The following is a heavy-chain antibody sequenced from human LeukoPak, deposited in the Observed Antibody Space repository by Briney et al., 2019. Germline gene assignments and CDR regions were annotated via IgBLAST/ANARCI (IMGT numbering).Heavy chain of an antibody. J-gene: IGHJ4*02. V-gene: IGHV3-66*01. CDR2: IYSGGST. CDR3: ARGARFGELESYYFDY. Sequence: PGGSLRLSYAASGFTVSSNYMSWVRQAPGKGLEWVSVIYSGGSTYYADSVKGRFTISRDNSKNTLYLQMNSLRAEDTAVYYCARGARFGELESYYFDYWGQGTLVTVSS. D-gene: IGHD3-10*01. CDR1: GFTVSSNY.